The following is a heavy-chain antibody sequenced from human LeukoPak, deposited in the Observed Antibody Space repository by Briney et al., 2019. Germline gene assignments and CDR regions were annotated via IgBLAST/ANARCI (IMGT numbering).Heavy chain of an antibody. Sequence: SETLSLTCTVSGGSVSSGSYYWSWIQQPPGKGLEWIGYIYYSGSTNYNPSLKSRVTISVDTSKNPFSLKLSSVTAADTAVYYCARAMKGDWIEGYYFDYWGQGTLVTVSS. CDR2: IYYSGST. CDR3: ARAMKGDWIEGYYFDY. J-gene: IGHJ4*02. V-gene: IGHV4-61*01. D-gene: IGHD1-1*01. CDR1: GGSVSSGSYY.